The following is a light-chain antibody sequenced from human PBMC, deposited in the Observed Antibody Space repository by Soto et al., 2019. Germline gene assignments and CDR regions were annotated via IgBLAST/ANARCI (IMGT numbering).Light chain of an antibody. J-gene: IGKJ2*01. CDR2: WAS. CDR3: QQYYSTPYT. Sequence: DIVMTQSPDSLAVSLGERATINCKSGQSVLYSSNXXXXLAWYQQKPGHPPKLLIYWASTRESGVPDRFSGSGSGTDFTLTISSLQAEDVAVYYCQQYYSTPYTFGQGTKLELK. V-gene: IGKV4-1*01. CDR1: QSVLYSSNXXXX.